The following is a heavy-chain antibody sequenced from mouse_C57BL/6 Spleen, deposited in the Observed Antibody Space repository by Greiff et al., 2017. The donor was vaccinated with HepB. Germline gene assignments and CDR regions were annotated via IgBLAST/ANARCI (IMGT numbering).Heavy chain of an antibody. CDR3: ANYYGLYYFDY. D-gene: IGHD1-1*01. J-gene: IGHJ2*01. CDR2: IYPGDGDT. CDR1: GYAFSSSW. Sequence: QVQLQQSGPELVKPGASVKISCKASGYAFSSSWMNWVKQRPGKGLEWIGRIYPGDGDTNYNGKFKGKATLTADKSSSTAYMQLSSLTSEDSAVYFCANYYGLYYFDYWGQGTTLTVSS. V-gene: IGHV1-82*01.